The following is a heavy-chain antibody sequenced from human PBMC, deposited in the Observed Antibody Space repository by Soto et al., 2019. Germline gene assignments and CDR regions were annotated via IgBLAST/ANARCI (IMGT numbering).Heavy chain of an antibody. D-gene: IGHD6-6*01. Sequence: ASVKVSCKASGGTFGSYAISWVRQAPGQGLEWMGGIIPIFGTANYAQKFQGRVTITADESTSTAYMELSSLRSEDTAVYYCARAEYSSSSGRTYYYYYYGMDVWGQGTSVTVSS. CDR1: GGTFGSYA. V-gene: IGHV1-69*13. CDR2: IIPIFGTA. CDR3: ARAEYSSSSGRTYYYYYYGMDV. J-gene: IGHJ6*02.